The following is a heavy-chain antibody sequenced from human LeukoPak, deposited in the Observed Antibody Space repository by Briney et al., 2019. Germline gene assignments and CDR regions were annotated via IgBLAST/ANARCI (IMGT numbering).Heavy chain of an antibody. J-gene: IGHJ4*02. CDR1: GGTFSSYA. D-gene: IGHD2-2*01. Sequence: ASVKVSCKASGGTFSSYAVSWVRQAPGQGLEWMGGIIPIFGTANYTQKFQGRVTITADESTSTAYMELSSLRSEDTAVYYCARGLGYCSSTSCPFDYWGQGTLVTVS. CDR2: IIPIFGTA. V-gene: IGHV1-69*01. CDR3: ARGLGYCSSTSCPFDY.